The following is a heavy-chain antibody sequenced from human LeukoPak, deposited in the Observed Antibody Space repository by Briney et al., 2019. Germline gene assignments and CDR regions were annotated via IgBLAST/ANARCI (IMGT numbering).Heavy chain of an antibody. CDR3: AKAGAVVVVAAKYFDY. V-gene: IGHV3-7*03. D-gene: IGHD2-15*01. CDR2: INQDGSAK. Sequence: GGSLRLSCAASGFTFSSYWMSWVRQAPGKGLEWVANINQDGSAKNYVDSVKGRFTISRDNAKNSLFLQMNSLRAEDTAVYYCAKAGAVVVVAAKYFDYWGQGTLVTVSS. J-gene: IGHJ4*02. CDR1: GFTFSSYW.